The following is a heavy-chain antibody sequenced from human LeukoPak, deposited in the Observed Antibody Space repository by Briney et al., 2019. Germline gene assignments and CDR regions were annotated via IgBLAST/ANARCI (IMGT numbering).Heavy chain of an antibody. J-gene: IGHJ4*02. CDR1: GGSISSYY. Sequence: SETVSLTCTVSGGSISSYYWSWIRQPAGKGLEWIGRIYTSGSTNYNPSLKSRVTMSVDTSKDQFSLKLSSVTAADTAVYYCARGGVLKSVDYWGQGTLVAVSS. CDR3: ARGGVLKSVDY. V-gene: IGHV4-4*07. CDR2: IYTSGST. D-gene: IGHD3-16*01.